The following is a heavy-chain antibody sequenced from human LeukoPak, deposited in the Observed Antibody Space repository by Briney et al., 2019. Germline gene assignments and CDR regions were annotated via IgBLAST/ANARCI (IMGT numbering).Heavy chain of an antibody. V-gene: IGHV3-7*01. D-gene: IGHD1-1*01. CDR1: GFTFSSYW. J-gene: IGHJ4*02. Sequence: GGSLRLSCAASGFTFSSYWMSWVRQAPGKGLEWVANIKQDGSEKYYVDSVKGRFTISRDKSKNTLYLQMNSLRPEDTAVYYCARDVSAVGGLERPATLGYWGQGTLVTVSS. CDR2: IKQDGSEK. CDR3: ARDVSAVGGLERPATLGY.